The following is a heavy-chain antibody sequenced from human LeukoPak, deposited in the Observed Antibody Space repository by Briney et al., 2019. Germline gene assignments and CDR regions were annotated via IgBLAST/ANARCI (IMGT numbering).Heavy chain of an antibody. CDR2: ISGSGGST. CDR3: AKSYKLELLY. D-gene: IGHD1-7*01. Sequence: AGGSLRLSCAAPGFTFSSYAMSWVRQAPGEGLEWVSAISGSGGSTYYADSVKGRFTISRDNSKNTLYLQMNSLRAEDTAVYYCAKSYKLELLYWGQGTLVTVSS. J-gene: IGHJ4*02. CDR1: GFTFSSYA. V-gene: IGHV3-23*01.